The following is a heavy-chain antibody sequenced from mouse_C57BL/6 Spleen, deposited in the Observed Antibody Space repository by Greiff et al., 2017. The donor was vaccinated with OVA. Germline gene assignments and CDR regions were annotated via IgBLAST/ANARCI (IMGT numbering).Heavy chain of an antibody. CDR2: IYPGDGDT. J-gene: IGHJ1*03. V-gene: IGHV1-82*01. CDR1: GYAFSSSW. CDR3: ARWGAQGYFDV. Sequence: VKLVESGPELVKPGASVKISCKASGYAFSSSWMNWVKQRPGKGLEWIGRIYPGDGDTNYNGKFKGKATLTADKSSSTAYMQLSSLTSEDSAVYFCARWGAQGYFDVWGTGTTVTVSS.